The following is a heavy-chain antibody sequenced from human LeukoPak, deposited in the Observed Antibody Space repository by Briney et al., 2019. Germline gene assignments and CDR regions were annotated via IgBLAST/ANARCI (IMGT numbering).Heavy chain of an antibody. CDR1: GFTFSSYS. CDR2: ISSSSSYI. J-gene: IGHJ5*02. V-gene: IGHV3-21*01. Sequence: GGSLRLSCAASGFTFSSYSMNWVRQAPGKGLEWVSSISSSSSYIYYADSVKGRFTISRDNAKNSLYLQMNSLRAEDTAVYYCAREACSGGSCYIGVYNWFDPWGQGTLVTVSS. CDR3: AREACSGGSCYIGVYNWFDP. D-gene: IGHD2-15*01.